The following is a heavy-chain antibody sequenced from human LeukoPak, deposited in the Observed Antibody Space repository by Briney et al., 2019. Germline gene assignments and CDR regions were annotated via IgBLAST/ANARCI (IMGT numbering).Heavy chain of an antibody. Sequence: ASVKVSCKASGYTFTSYGISWVRQAPGQGLEWMGWISAYNGNTNYAQKLQGGVTMTTDTSTSTAYMELRSLRSDDTAVYYCARTLAYCGGDCYPDAFDIWGQGTMVTVSS. CDR1: GYTFTSYG. J-gene: IGHJ3*02. V-gene: IGHV1-18*01. CDR3: ARTLAYCGGDCYPDAFDI. CDR2: ISAYNGNT. D-gene: IGHD2-21*02.